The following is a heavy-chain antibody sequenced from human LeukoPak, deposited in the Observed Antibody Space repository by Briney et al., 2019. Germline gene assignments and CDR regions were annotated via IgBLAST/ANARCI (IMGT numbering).Heavy chain of an antibody. CDR3: ARDTNKWNFDY. CDR2: INPNSGGT. D-gene: IGHD1-26*01. CDR1: GYTFTGYY. V-gene: IGHV1-2*02. J-gene: IGHJ4*02. Sequence: ASVKVSCKASGYTFTGYYIRWVRQAPGQGLEWMGWINPNSGGTNYAQKFQGRVTMTRDTSINTAYMELSRLRSDDTAVYFCARDTNKWNFDYWGQGTLVTVSS.